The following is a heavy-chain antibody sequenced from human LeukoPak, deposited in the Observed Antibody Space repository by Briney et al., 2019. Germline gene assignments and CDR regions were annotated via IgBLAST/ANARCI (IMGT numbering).Heavy chain of an antibody. CDR1: GEAFCGYY. V-gene: IGHV4-34*01. CDR3: ARVMTTVTTQYMDV. Sequence: PSETQTLACAVYGEAFCGYYGRGFRQPPGKGLEWIGEINHSGSTNYNPSLKSRVTISVDTSKNKCSLKLSSVTAADTAVDYCARVMTTVTTQYMDVWGKATTVTVSS. J-gene: IGHJ6*03. D-gene: IGHD4-17*01. CDR2: INHSGST.